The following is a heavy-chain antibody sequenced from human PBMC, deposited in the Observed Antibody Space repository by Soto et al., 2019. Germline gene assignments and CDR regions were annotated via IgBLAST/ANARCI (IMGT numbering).Heavy chain of an antibody. Sequence: PSETLSLTCTVSGGSISSYYWSWIRQPPGKGLEWIGYIYYSGSTNYNPSLKSRVTISVDTSKNQFSLKLSSVTAADTAVYYCARDKAIAAAAGKPYYYYGMDVWGQGTTVTVSS. V-gene: IGHV4-59*01. D-gene: IGHD6-13*01. CDR2: IYYSGST. J-gene: IGHJ6*02. CDR1: GGSISSYY. CDR3: ARDKAIAAAAGKPYYYYGMDV.